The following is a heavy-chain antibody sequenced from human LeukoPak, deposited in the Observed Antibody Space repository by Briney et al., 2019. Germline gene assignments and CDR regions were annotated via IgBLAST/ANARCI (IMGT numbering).Heavy chain of an antibody. D-gene: IGHD3-3*01. J-gene: IGHJ4*02. Sequence: GGSLRLSCAASGFTFSSYWMSWVRQAPGKGPEWVAHIKQDASQEDHVDSVKVRFTISRDNAKNSLYLQMNSLRAEDTAVYYCGRGVVYPTWSGPHWSDYWGQGTLVTVSS. CDR3: GRGVVYPTWSGPHWSDY. CDR1: GFTFSSYW. V-gene: IGHV3-7*01. CDR2: IKQDASQE.